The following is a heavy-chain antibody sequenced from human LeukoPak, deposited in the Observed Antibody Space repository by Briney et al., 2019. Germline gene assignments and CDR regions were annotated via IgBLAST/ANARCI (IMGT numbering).Heavy chain of an antibody. J-gene: IGHJ4*02. D-gene: IGHD6-19*01. CDR2: IIPIFGTA. V-gene: IGHV1-69*13. Sequence: GASVKVSCKASGGTFSSYAISWVRQAPGQGLEWMGGIIPIFGTANYAQKFQGRVTITADESTSTAYMELSSLRSEDTAVYYCARDRGAVAGRNYFDYWGQGTLVIVSS. CDR3: ARDRGAVAGRNYFDY. CDR1: GGTFSSYA.